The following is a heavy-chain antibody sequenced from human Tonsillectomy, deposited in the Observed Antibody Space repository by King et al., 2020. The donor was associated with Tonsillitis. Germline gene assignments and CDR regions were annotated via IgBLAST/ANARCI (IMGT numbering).Heavy chain of an antibody. CDR2: INPNTGGA. D-gene: IGHD5-18*01. CDR1: GHTFTDYY. Sequence: QLVQSGAEVKKPGASVKVSCKASGHTFTDYYLNWVRQAPGQELEWMGWINPNTGGANYAQKFQGRVTMTRDTSISTAYMDLSRLRSDDTAVYYCARGPVVGLRGWFDPWGQGTLVTVSS. CDR3: ARGPVVGLRGWFDP. V-gene: IGHV1-2*02. J-gene: IGHJ5*02.